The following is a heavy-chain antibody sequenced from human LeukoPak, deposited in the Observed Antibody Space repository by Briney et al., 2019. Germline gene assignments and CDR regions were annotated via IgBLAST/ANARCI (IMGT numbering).Heavy chain of an antibody. V-gene: IGHV3-33*06. D-gene: IGHD6-19*01. CDR1: GFTFSSYG. CDR3: AKALAPSIAVAGTPIDY. Sequence: GGSLRLSCAASGFTFSSYGMHWVRQAPGKGLEWVAVIWYDGSNKYYADSVKGRFTISRDNSKNTLYLQMNSLRAVDTAVYYCAKALAPSIAVAGTPIDYWGQGTLVTVSS. CDR2: IWYDGSNK. J-gene: IGHJ4*02.